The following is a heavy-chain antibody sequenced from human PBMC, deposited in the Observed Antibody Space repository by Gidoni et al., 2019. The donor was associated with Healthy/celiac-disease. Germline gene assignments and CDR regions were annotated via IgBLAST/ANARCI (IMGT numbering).Heavy chain of an antibody. CDR1: GFTFSSYS. CDR2: ISSSSSYI. Sequence: EVQLVESGGGLVKPGGSLRLSVAASGFTFSSYSMNWVRQAPGKGLEWVSSISSSSSYIYYADSVKGRFTISRDNAKNSLYLQMNSLRAEDTAVYYCAREGGSYDFWSGYYDYWGQGTLVTVSS. V-gene: IGHV3-21*01. D-gene: IGHD3-3*01. CDR3: AREGGSYDFWSGYYDY. J-gene: IGHJ4*02.